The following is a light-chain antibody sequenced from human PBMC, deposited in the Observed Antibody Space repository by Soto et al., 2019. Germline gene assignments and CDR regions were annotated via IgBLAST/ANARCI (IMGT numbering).Light chain of an antibody. Sequence: DIQMTQSPSTLSASVGDRVTITCRASQSISSWLAWYQQKPGKAPKLLIYDASSLQSGVPSRFRGSGSGTAITLTITSLQPDDFATYYCQQYNTYPMYTFGQGTELEIK. CDR2: DAS. J-gene: IGKJ2*01. V-gene: IGKV1-5*01. CDR1: QSISSW. CDR3: QQYNTYPMYT.